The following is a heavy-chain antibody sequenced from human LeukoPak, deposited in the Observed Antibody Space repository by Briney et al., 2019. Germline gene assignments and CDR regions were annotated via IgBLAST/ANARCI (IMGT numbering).Heavy chain of an antibody. CDR3: ARQYYDFWSGYYTFNY. V-gene: IGHV3-11*04. Sequence: AGGSLRLSCAASGFTFSDYYMSWIRQAPGKGLEWVSYISSSGSTIYYADSVKGRFTISRDNAKNSLYLQMNSLRAEDTAVYYCARQYYDFWSGYYTFNYWGQGTLVTVSS. J-gene: IGHJ4*02. CDR2: ISSSGSTI. D-gene: IGHD3-3*01. CDR1: GFTFSDYY.